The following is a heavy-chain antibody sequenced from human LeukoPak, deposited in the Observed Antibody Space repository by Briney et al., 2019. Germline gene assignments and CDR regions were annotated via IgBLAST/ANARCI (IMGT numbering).Heavy chain of an antibody. J-gene: IGHJ4*02. CDR1: GDTFTSYA. CDR3: ARAPIAAAGYY. CDR2: INAGNGNT. V-gene: IGHV1-3*01. D-gene: IGHD6-13*01. Sequence: ASVKVSCKASGDTFTSYAMHWVRQAPGQRLEWMGWINAGNGNTKYSQKFQGRVTITRDTSASTAYMELSSLRSEDTAVYYCARAPIAAAGYYWGQGTLVTVSS.